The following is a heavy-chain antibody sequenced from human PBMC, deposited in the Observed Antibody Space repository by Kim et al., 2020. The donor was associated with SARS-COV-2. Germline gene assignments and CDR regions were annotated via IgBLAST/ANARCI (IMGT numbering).Heavy chain of an antibody. Sequence: GGSLRLSCAASGFTFSSYSMNWVRQAPGKGLEWVSSISSSSSYIYYADSVKGRFTISRDNAKNSLYLQMNSLRAEDTAVYYCARKTTYYYDSSGHNDYWGQGTLVTVSS. CDR2: ISSSSSYI. CDR1: GFTFSSYS. D-gene: IGHD3-22*01. V-gene: IGHV3-21*01. J-gene: IGHJ4*02. CDR3: ARKTTYYYDSSGHNDY.